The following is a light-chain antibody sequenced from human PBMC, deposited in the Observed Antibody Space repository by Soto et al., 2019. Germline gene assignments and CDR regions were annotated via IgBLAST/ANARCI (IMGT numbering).Light chain of an antibody. Sequence: EIVMTQSPVTLSVSPGERATLSYRASQSVSSSLAWYQQKPGQAPRLLIYAASTRATGIPARFSGSGSGTDFTLTISRLEPEDFAVYYCQYSGSASGWTFGRGTKVDIK. CDR2: AAS. CDR1: QSVSSS. V-gene: IGKV3-15*01. CDR3: QYSGSASGWT. J-gene: IGKJ1*01.